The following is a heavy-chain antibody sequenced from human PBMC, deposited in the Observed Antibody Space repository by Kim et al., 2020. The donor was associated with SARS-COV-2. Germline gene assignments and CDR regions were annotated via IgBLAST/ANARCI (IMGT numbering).Heavy chain of an antibody. J-gene: IGHJ3*02. D-gene: IGHD3-22*01. CDR3: ARVLRSGYYYVRVIEAFDI. CDR1: GGSISSYY. V-gene: IGHV4-59*13. CDR2: IYNSGST. Sequence: SETLSLTCTVSGGSISSYYWSWIRQPPGKGLEWIGYIYNSGSTNYNPSLKSRVTISVDTSKNQFSLKLSSVTAADTAVYYCARVLRSGYYYVRVIEAFDIWGQGTMVTVSS.